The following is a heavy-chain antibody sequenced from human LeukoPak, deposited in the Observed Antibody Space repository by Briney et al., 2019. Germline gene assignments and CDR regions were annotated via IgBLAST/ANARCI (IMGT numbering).Heavy chain of an antibody. CDR2: IYWDDDK. J-gene: IGHJ4*02. V-gene: IGHV2-5*02. D-gene: IGHD4-17*01. CDR1: GFSLSTSGVG. CDR3: VHRRPDGDYVWYFDY. Sequence: SGPTLVNPTQTLTLTCTFSGFSLSTSGVGVGWIRQPPGEALEWLALIYWDDDKRYSPSLKSRLTLTKDTSKNQVVLTMTNMDPVDTATYYCVHRRPDGDYVWYFDYWGQGTLVTVSS.